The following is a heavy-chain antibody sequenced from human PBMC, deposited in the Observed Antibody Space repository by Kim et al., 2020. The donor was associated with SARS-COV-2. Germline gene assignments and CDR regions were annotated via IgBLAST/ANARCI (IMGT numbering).Heavy chain of an antibody. CDR1: GGSFSGYY. V-gene: IGHV4-34*01. CDR3: ARGTSYSYGFFRYFDY. J-gene: IGHJ4*01. Sequence: SETLSLTCAVYGGSFSGYYWSWIRQPPGKGLEWIGEINHSGSTNYNPSLKSRVTISVDTSKNQFSLKLSSVTAADTAVYYCARGTSYSYGFFRYFDYWG. CDR2: INHSGST. D-gene: IGHD5-18*01.